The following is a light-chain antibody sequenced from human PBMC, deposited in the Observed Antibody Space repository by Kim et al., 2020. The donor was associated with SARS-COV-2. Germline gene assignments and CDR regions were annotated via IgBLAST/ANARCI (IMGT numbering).Light chain of an antibody. CDR3: QQYNSYPPT. CDR2: AAS. CDR1: QGISSW. J-gene: IGKJ3*01. V-gene: IGKV1D-16*01. Sequence: ASVGDRVTITCRASQGISSWLVWYQQKPGEAPKSLIYAASSLQSGVPSRFSGSGSGTDFTLTISSLQPDDFATYYCQQYNSYPPTFGPGTKVDIK.